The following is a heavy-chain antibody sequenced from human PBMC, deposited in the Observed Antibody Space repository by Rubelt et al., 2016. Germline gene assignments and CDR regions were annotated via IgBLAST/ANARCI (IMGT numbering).Heavy chain of an antibody. CDR1: GGSFSGYY. D-gene: IGHD6-19*01. V-gene: IGHV4-34*01. CDR2: INHSGST. J-gene: IGHJ4*02. CDR3: ARGYSSGWPFDY. Sequence: QVQLQQWGAGLLKPSETLSLTCAVYGGSFSGYYWSWIRQPPGKGLEWIGEINHSGSTNYNPSLKVVCTRSVDTAKNQFSLNLGSVTAADTAVYYCARGYSSGWPFDYWGQGTLVTVSS.